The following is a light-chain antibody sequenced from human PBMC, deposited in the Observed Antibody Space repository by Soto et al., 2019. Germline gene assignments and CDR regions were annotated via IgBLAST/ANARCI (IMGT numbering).Light chain of an antibody. CDR3: QQYSSYWT. CDR2: KAS. CDR1: QSISSW. V-gene: IGKV1-5*03. J-gene: IGKJ1*01. Sequence: DIQMTQSPSTLSASVGYRVTITCRASQSISSWLAWYQQKPGKAPKVLIYKASTLQSGVPSRFSGSGSGTEFTLTISSLQPDDFATYYCQQYSSYWTFGQGTKVDIK.